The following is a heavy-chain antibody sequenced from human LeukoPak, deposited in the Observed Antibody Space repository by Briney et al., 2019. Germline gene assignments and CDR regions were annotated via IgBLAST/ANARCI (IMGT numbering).Heavy chain of an antibody. CDR3: AKDRDYVWGSYRSYYFDY. CDR1: GFTFSSYG. D-gene: IGHD3-16*02. Sequence: GGSLRLSCAASGFTFSSYGMHWVRQAPGKGLEWVAVIWYDGSNKYYADSVKGRFTISRDNSKNTLYLQMNSLRAEDTAVYYCAKDRDYVWGSYRSYYFDYWGQGTLVTVSS. J-gene: IGHJ4*02. CDR2: IWYDGSNK. V-gene: IGHV3-30*02.